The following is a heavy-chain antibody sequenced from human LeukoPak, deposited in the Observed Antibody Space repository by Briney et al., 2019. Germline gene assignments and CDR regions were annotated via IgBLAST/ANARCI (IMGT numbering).Heavy chain of an antibody. V-gene: IGHV3-7*01. CDR3: AKVVTTIDY. D-gene: IGHD1-14*01. J-gene: IGHJ4*02. CDR2: IKQDGSGK. Sequence: HPGGSLRLSCAASGFTFSTYWMTWVRQAPGKGLEWVANIKQDGSGKYYVDSVKGRFTISRDNAKNSLYLQMNSLRAEDTAVYYCAKVVTTIDYWGQGTLVTVSS. CDR1: GFTFSTYW.